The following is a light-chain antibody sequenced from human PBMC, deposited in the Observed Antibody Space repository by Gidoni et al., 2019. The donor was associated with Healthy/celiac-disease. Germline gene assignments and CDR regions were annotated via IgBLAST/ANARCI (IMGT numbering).Light chain of an antibody. CDR3: QQRRT. Sequence: DIQMTQSPSTLSASVGDRVTITCRASQSISSWLAWYQQKPGKAPKLLIYKASSLERGVPSRFSGSGSVTEFTLTISSLQPDDFATYYCQQRRTFGQGTKVEIK. V-gene: IGKV1-5*03. CDR1: QSISSW. J-gene: IGKJ1*01. CDR2: KAS.